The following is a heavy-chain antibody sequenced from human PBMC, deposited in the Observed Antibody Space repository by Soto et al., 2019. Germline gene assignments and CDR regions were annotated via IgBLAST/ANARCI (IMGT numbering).Heavy chain of an antibody. Sequence: QVQLRESGPGLVKPSQTLSLTCFVSGDSVSSGAYYWSWIRQHPGKGLEWIGYIYYTGSTYYNPSLKSRITISVDTSKNHFSLKLTSVTAADTAVYYCARGNRAVAGLWFDPWGQGTLVTVSS. CDR1: GDSVSSGAYY. V-gene: IGHV4-31*03. D-gene: IGHD6-19*01. CDR2: IYYTGST. CDR3: ARGNRAVAGLWFDP. J-gene: IGHJ5*02.